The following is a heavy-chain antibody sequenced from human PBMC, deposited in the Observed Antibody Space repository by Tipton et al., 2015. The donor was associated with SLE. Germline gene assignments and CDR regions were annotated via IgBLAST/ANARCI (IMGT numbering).Heavy chain of an antibody. V-gene: IGHV4-59*01. J-gene: IGHJ3*02. CDR2: IYYSGGT. CDR1: GGSINTYY. Sequence: TLSLTCTVSGGSINTYYWSWIRQPPGKGLEWIGYIYYSGGTNYNPSLKSRVTISVDTSKNQFSLKLSSVTAADTAVYYCARKDNDILTGYRPGDAFDIWGQGTMVTVSS. D-gene: IGHD3-9*01. CDR3: ARKDNDILTGYRPGDAFDI.